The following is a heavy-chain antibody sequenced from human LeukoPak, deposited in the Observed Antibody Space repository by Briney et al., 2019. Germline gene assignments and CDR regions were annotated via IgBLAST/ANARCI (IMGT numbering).Heavy chain of an antibody. CDR2: IYTSGST. CDR1: GGSIRNYY. V-gene: IGHV4-4*07. CDR3: ARSITNAFDI. J-gene: IGHJ3*02. D-gene: IGHD3-3*01. Sequence: SETLSLTCTVSGGSIRNYYWSWIRQPPGKGLEWIGRIYTSGSTNYNPSLKSRVTMSVDTSKNQFSLKLSSVTAADTAVYYCARSITNAFDIWGQGTMVTVSS.